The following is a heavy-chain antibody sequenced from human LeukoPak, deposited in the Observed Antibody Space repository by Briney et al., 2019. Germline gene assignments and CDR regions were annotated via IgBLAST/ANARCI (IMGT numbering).Heavy chain of an antibody. J-gene: IGHJ4*02. CDR1: GFTFSTYA. D-gene: IGHD4-17*01. Sequence: GGSLRLSCSASGFTFSTYAMHWVRQAPGKGLEYVSAISTNGGTTYYAESSRGRFAISRDNSKNTLHLQMSSLRADDTAVYYCVKGPGPTVNYYFDFWGQGTLVTVSS. CDR3: VKGPGPTVNYYFDF. V-gene: IGHV3-64D*06. CDR2: ISTNGGTT.